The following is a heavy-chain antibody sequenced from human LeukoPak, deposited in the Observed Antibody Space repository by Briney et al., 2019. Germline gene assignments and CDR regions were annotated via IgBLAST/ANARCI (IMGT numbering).Heavy chain of an antibody. CDR3: AKSWWFGELPHDDY. J-gene: IGHJ4*02. CDR1: GFTFSSYG. CDR2: ISYDGSNK. D-gene: IGHD3-10*01. Sequence: GGSLRLSCAASGFTFSSYGMHWVHQAPGKGLEWVAVISYDGSNKYYADSVKGRFTISRDNSKNTLYLQMNSLRAEDTAVYYCAKSWWFGELPHDDYWGRGTLVTVSS. V-gene: IGHV3-30*18.